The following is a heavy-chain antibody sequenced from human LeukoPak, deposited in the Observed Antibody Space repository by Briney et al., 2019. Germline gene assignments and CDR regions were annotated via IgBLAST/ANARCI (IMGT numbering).Heavy chain of an antibody. CDR3: AKAPQGFLDPTFDY. D-gene: IGHD3/OR15-3a*01. CDR2: ISWNSGSI. V-gene: IGHV3-9*03. J-gene: IGHJ4*02. CDR1: GFTFDDYA. Sequence: GGSLRLSCAASGFTFDDYAMHWVRQAPGKGLEWVSGISWNSGSIGYADSVKGRFTISRDNAKNSLYLQMNSLRAEDMALYYCAKAPQGFLDPTFDYWGQGTLVTVSS.